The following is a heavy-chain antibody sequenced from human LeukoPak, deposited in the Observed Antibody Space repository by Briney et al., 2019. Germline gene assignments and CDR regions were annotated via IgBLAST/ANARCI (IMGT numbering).Heavy chain of an antibody. CDR3: ARDRWYCSSTSCYARYYYYYMDV. CDR2: INPNSGGT. D-gene: IGHD2-2*01. CDR1: GYTFTGYY. V-gene: IGHV1-2*02. J-gene: IGHJ6*03. Sequence: ASVKVSCKASGYTFTGYYMHWVRQAPGQGLEWVGWINPNSGGTNYAQKFQGRVTMTRDTSISTAYMELSRLRSDDTAVYYCARDRWYCSSTSCYARYYYYYMDVWGKGTTVTVSS.